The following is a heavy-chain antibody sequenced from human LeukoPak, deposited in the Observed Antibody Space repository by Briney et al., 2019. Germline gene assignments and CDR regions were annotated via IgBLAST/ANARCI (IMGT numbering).Heavy chain of an antibody. D-gene: IGHD3-22*01. CDR3: ARGYDSSGHYFDY. Sequence: GRSLRLSCAASGFTFSSYGMHWVRQAPGKGLEWVAVISYDGSNKYYADSVKGRFTISRDNSKNTLYLQMNSLRAEDTAVYYCARGYDSSGHYFDYWGQGTLVTVSS. CDR2: ISYDGSNK. CDR1: GFTFSSYG. V-gene: IGHV3-30*03. J-gene: IGHJ4*02.